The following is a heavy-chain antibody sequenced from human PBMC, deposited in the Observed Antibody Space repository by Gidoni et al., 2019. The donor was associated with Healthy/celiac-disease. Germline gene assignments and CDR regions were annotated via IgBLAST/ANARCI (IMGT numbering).Heavy chain of an antibody. CDR2: IYYTGST. D-gene: IGHD3-10*01. CDR1: GGSISSDNSY. V-gene: IGHV4-30-4*01. J-gene: IGHJ4*02. CDR3: ARVLTMVRGDPFDF. Sequence: QVHLQESGPGLVKPSQTLSLTCRVSGGSISSDNSYWSWIRQPPGKGLQWLGYIYYTGSTSYNPSLKSRVIISVDTSSNHFSLKLSSVTAADTAVYYCARVLTMVRGDPFDFWGQGTLVIVPS.